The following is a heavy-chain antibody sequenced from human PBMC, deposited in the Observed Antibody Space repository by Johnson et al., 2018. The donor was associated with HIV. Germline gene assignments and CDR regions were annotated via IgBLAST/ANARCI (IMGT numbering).Heavy chain of an antibody. J-gene: IGHJ3*02. CDR3: ARRAYYDDSSGYYSHAFDI. CDR1: GFTFSSYW. V-gene: IGHV3-74*01. D-gene: IGHD3-22*01. CDR2: INSDGSSP. Sequence: ELLVESGGGLVQPGGSLRLSCAASGFTFSSYWMHWVRQAPGKGLVWVSRINSDGSSPSYADSVKGRFTISRDNAKNTLYLQMNSLRAEDTAVYYCARRAYYDDSSGYYSHAFDIWGQGTMVTVSS.